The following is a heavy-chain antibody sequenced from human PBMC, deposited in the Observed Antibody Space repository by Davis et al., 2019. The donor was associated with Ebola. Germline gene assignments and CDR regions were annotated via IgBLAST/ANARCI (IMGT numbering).Heavy chain of an antibody. V-gene: IGHV4-39*07. Sequence: SETLSLTCTVSGGSISSSSYYWGWIRQPPGKGLEWIGEIYHSGSTNYNPSLKSRVTISVDKSKNQFSLKLSSVTAADTAVYYCARSGYSGYCFDYWGQGTLVTVSS. CDR3: ARSGYSGYCFDY. J-gene: IGHJ4*02. CDR1: GGSISSSSYY. CDR2: IYHSGST. D-gene: IGHD3-22*01.